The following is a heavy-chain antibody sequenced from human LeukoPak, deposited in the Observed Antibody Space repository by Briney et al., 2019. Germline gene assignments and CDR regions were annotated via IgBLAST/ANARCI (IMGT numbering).Heavy chain of an antibody. CDR2: ISGSTGDT. Sequence: ASVKVSCKASGYSFVLYGISWVRQAPGEGPEWMGWISGSTGDTNYAQKFQGRVTITADESTSTAYMELSRLRSDDTAVYYCARGPVFDWFDPWGQGTLVTVSS. V-gene: IGHV1-18*01. CDR3: ARGPVFDWFDP. D-gene: IGHD1-14*01. J-gene: IGHJ5*02. CDR1: GYSFVLYG.